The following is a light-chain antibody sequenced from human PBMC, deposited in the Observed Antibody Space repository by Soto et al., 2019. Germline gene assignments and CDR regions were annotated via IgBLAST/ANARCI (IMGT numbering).Light chain of an antibody. CDR3: LQPGTSPFT. J-gene: IGKJ3*01. CDR2: GAS. CDR1: ERISSNF. V-gene: IGKV3-20*01. Sequence: VLTQSPGTLSLSPGERATLSCRASERISSNFLAWYQQRPGQAPRLLIYGASTRASGIPDRFSGSGSGTDFALTISRLEPEDFAVYYCLQPGTSPFTFGPGNTVEIK.